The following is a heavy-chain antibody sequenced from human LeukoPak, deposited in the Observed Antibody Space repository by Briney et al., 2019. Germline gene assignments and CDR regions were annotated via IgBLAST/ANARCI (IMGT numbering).Heavy chain of an antibody. Sequence: ASVKVSCKASGYTFTGYYMHWVRQAPGQGLAWMGWINPNSGGTNYAQKFQGRVTMTRDTSISTAYMELSRLRSDDTAVYYCARGSGEYYYYYMDVWGKGTTVTVSS. V-gene: IGHV1-2*02. CDR3: ARGSGEYYYYYMDV. CDR1: GYTFTGYY. J-gene: IGHJ6*03. CDR2: INPNSGGT.